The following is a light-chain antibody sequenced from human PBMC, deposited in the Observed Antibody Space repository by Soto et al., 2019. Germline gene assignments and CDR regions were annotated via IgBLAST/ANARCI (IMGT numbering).Light chain of an antibody. V-gene: IGLV2-14*01. CDR3: SSYTSSSTLMV. CDR2: DVS. J-gene: IGLJ2*01. Sequence: QSALTQPASVSGSPGQSITIYCTGTSSDVGRYNYVSWYQQHPGKAPKLMIYDVSNRPSGVSNRFSGSKSGNTASLTISGLQAEDEADYYCSSYTSSSTLMVFGGGTKLTVL. CDR1: SSDVGRYNY.